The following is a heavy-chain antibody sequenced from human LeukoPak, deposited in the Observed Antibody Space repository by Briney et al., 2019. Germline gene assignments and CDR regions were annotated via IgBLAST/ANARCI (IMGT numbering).Heavy chain of an antibody. J-gene: IGHJ4*02. CDR2: IYYSGST. D-gene: IGHD3-10*01. Sequence: SETLSLTCTVSGGSISSYYWGWIRQPPGKGLEWIGYIYYSGSTNYNPSLKSRVTISVDTSKNQFSLKLSSVTAADTAVYYCARDAHYYGSGTYSDYFDYWGQGSLVTVSS. CDR1: GGSISSYY. CDR3: ARDAHYYGSGTYSDYFDY. V-gene: IGHV4-59*01.